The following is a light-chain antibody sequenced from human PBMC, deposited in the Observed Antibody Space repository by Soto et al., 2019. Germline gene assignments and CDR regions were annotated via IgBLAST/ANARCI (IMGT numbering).Light chain of an antibody. V-gene: IGLV3-21*01. CDR1: XXGRNS. CDR2: YDS. CDR3: QVWDSNSDHSV. Sequence: SYELTQPPSVSVAPGETARIXCGGXXXGRNSVHWYHQKPGQAPVLVIYYDSDRPSGIPERFSGSNSGNTATLTITRVEAGDEADYYCQVWDSNSDHSVFGGGTKLTVL. J-gene: IGLJ2*01.